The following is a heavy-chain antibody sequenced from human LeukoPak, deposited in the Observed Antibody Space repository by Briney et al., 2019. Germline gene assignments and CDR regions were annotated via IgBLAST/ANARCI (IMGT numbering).Heavy chain of an antibody. CDR3: ARGKIRGLLDNWFDP. D-gene: IGHD2-15*01. CDR2: INPNSGGT. CDR1: GYTFTGYY. V-gene: IGHV1-2*02. Sequence: ASVKVSCKASGYTFTGYYMHWVRQAPGQGLEWMGWINPNSGGTNYAQKFQGRVTMTRDTSISTAYMELSSLRSEDTAVYYCARGKIRGLLDNWFDPWGQGTLVTVSS. J-gene: IGHJ5*02.